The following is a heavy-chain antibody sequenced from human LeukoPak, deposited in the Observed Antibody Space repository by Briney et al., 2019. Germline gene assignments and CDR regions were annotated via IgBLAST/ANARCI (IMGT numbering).Heavy chain of an antibody. CDR3: ARVDGSCSGGSCPSGNWFDP. V-gene: IGHV4-39*07. CDR2: ITYSGST. CDR1: GGSITSNSYY. Sequence: SETLSLTCTVSGGSITSNSYYWGWIRQPPGKGLEWIGSITYSGSTYYNPSLKSRVTISVDTSKNQFSLKLNSVTAADTAVYYCARVDGSCSGGSCPSGNWFDPWGQGTLVTVSS. J-gene: IGHJ5*02. D-gene: IGHD2-15*01.